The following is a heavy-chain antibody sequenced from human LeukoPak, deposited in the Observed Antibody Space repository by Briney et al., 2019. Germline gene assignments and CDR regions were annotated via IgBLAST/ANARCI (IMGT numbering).Heavy chain of an antibody. D-gene: IGHD1-26*01. V-gene: IGHV1-2*02. CDR1: GYTFTGYY. Sequence: ASVKVSCKASGYTFTGYYMHWVRQAPGQGREWMGWINPNSGGTNYAQKFQGRVTMTRDTSISTAYMELSRLRSDDTAVYYCARDPYSGNYGAYYYYYMDVWGKGTTVTISS. J-gene: IGHJ6*03. CDR2: INPNSGGT. CDR3: ARDPYSGNYGAYYYYYMDV.